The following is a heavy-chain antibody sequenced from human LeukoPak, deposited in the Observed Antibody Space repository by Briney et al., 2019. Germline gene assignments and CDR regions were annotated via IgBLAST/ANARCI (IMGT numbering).Heavy chain of an antibody. CDR2: MYYDGSS. Sequence: SETLSLTCTVSGGSINSGTFYWGWIRQPPGKGLEWIGSMYYDGSSYYNPSLKSRVTTSVDTSKNQFSLKLTSVTAADTAVYFCARRTDSGSDDGEDYFDYWGQGTLVTVSS. CDR1: GGSINSGTFY. CDR3: ARRTDSGSDDGEDYFDY. V-gene: IGHV4-39*01. J-gene: IGHJ4*02. D-gene: IGHD1-26*01.